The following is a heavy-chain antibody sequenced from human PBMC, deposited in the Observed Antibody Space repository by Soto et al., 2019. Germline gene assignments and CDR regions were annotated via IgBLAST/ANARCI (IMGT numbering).Heavy chain of an antibody. V-gene: IGHV4-34*01. CDR2: INHSGST. D-gene: IGHD5-18*01. CDR3: ARGAIQLWFKGPFDY. J-gene: IGHJ4*02. Sequence: PSETLSLTCAVYGGSFSGYYWSWIRQPPGKGLEWIGEINHSGSTNYNPSLKSRVTISVDTSKNQFSLKLSSVTAADTAVYYCARGAIQLWFKGPFDYWGQGTLVTVSS. CDR1: GGSFSGYY.